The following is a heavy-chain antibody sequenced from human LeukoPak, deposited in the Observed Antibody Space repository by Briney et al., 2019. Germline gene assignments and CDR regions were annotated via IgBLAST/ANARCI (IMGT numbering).Heavy chain of an antibody. CDR2: IYYSGIT. J-gene: IGHJ4*02. CDR1: GGSISSSSYY. V-gene: IGHV4-39*01. D-gene: IGHD1-26*01. CDR3: ARQGSGNYLSPVNY. Sequence: PSETLSLTCTVSGGSISSSSYYWGWIRQPPGKGLVWIGTIYYSGITYYNPSLKSRVTISIDTSKNQFSLKLSSVTAADTAVYYCARQGSGNYLSPVNYWGQGTLVTVSS.